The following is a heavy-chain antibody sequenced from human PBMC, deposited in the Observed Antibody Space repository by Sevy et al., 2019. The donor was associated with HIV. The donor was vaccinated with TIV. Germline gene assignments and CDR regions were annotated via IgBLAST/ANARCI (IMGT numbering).Heavy chain of an antibody. J-gene: IGHJ3*02. Sequence: GGSLRLSCAASGFTVSSNYMSWVRQAPGKGLEWVSVIYSGGSTYYADSVKGRFTISRDNSKNTLYLQMNSLRAEDTAVYYYARGGYYDSSGYYIPAESPSAFDIWGQGTMVTVSS. CDR1: GFTVSSNY. CDR3: ARGGYYDSSGYYIPAESPSAFDI. CDR2: IYSGGST. V-gene: IGHV3-53*01. D-gene: IGHD3-22*01.